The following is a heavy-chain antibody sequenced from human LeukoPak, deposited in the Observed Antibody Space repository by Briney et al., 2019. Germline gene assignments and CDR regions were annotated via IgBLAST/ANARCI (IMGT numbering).Heavy chain of an antibody. CDR3: ARGRLTMIVVVPDRGYMDV. D-gene: IGHD3-22*01. CDR2: INHSGST. V-gene: IGHV4-34*01. CDR1: GGSFSGYY. J-gene: IGHJ6*03. Sequence: PSETLSLTCAVYGGSFSGYYWSWIRQPPGKGLEWIGEINHSGSTNCNPSLKSRVTISVDTSKNQFSLKLSSVTAADTAVYYCARGRLTMIVVVPDRGYMDVWGKGTTVTVSS.